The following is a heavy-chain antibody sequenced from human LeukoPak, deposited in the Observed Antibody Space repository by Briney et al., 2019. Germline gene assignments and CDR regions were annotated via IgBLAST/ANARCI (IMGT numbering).Heavy chain of an antibody. D-gene: IGHD3-22*01. V-gene: IGHV3-23*01. CDR1: GFTFSNYA. CDR3: AKGPYYYDGSGYYYNAFDI. Sequence: GGSLRLSCAASGFTFSNYAMSWVRQAPGKGLEWVSTISGSGGSTYYADSVRGRFTISRDNSKSTLYLQTYSLRAEDTAVYYCAKGPYYYDGSGYYYNAFDIWGQGTMVTVSS. CDR2: ISGSGGST. J-gene: IGHJ3*02.